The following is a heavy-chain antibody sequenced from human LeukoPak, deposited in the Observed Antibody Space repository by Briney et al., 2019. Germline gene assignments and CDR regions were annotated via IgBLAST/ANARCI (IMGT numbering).Heavy chain of an antibody. J-gene: IGHJ4*02. CDR1: GFTFSSYW. V-gene: IGHV3-7*01. CDR3: ARERRSSWYDY. CDR2: IKQDGSEK. Sequence: PGRSLRLSCAASGFTFSSYWMSWVRQAPGKGLEWVANIKQDGSEKYYVDSVKGRFTISRDNAKNSLYLQMNSLRAEDTAVYYCARERRSSWYDYWGQGTLVTVSS. D-gene: IGHD6-13*01.